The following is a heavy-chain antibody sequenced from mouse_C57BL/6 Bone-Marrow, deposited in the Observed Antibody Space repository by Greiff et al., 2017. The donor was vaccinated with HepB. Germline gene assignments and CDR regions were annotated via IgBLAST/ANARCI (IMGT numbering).Heavy chain of an antibody. CDR2: IYPRSGNT. CDR1: GYTFTSYG. Sequence: QVQLQQSGAELARPGASVKLSCKASGYTFTSYGISWVKQRTGQGLEWIGEIYPRSGNTYYNEKFKGKATLTADKSSSAAYMELRSLTSEDSAVYFCARRGANWDLYFDYWGQGTTLTVSS. J-gene: IGHJ2*01. V-gene: IGHV1-81*01. CDR3: ARRGANWDLYFDY. D-gene: IGHD4-1*01.